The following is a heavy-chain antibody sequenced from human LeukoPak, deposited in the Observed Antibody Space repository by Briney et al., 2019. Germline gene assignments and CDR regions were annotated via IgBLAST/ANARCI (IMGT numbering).Heavy chain of an antibody. J-gene: IGHJ4*02. D-gene: IGHD3-3*01. V-gene: IGHV3-48*03. CDR1: GFIFSDYE. Sequence: GGSLRLSCAASGFIFSDYEMNWVRQAAGKGLEWDSDISSSGRTINYADSVKGRFTISRDNAKDSLYLQMNSLRAEDTAVYYCARFWSGYRYFFDYWGQGTLVTVSS. CDR3: ARFWSGYRYFFDY. CDR2: ISSSGRTI.